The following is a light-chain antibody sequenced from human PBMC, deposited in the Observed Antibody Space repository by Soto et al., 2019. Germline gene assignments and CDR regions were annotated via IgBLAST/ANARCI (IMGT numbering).Light chain of an antibody. J-gene: IGLJ1*01. Sequence: QSVLTQPPSVSGAPGQRVTISWTGSSSNIGAGYDVHWYQQLPGTAPKLLIYGNSNRPSGVPDRFSGYKSGTSASLAITGLQAEDEADYYCQSYDSRLSGYVFGTGTKLTVL. CDR2: GNS. CDR1: SSNIGAGYD. V-gene: IGLV1-40*01. CDR3: QSYDSRLSGYV.